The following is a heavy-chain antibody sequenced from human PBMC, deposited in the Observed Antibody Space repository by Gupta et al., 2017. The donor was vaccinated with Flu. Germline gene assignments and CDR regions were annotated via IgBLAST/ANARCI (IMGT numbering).Heavy chain of an antibody. D-gene: IGHD3-22*01. CDR3: TRGDYYDSSGYYY. J-gene: IGHJ4*02. V-gene: IGHV3-49*04. CDR2: IRSKAYGGTT. Sequence: VAAGCCLEQPRRFLILSCTASGFTFGDYAMSWVRQAPGKGLEWVGFIRSKAYGGTTEYAASVKGRFTISRDDSKSIAYLQMNSLKTEDTAVYYCTRGDYYDSSGYYYWGQGTLVTVSS. CDR1: GFTFGDYA.